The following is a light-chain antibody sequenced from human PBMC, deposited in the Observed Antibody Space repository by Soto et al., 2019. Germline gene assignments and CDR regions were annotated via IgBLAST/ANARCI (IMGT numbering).Light chain of an antibody. CDR3: SSYTTSTTLV. CDR1: SSDVAAYNY. V-gene: IGLV2-14*01. J-gene: IGLJ1*01. CDR2: EVS. Sequence: QSVLTQPASVSGSPGQSITISCTGTSSDVAAYNYVSWYQHHPGKAPKLIIFEVSDRPSGVSSRFSGSKSGSTASLTISGLQAEDEADYYCSSYTTSTTLVFGTGTKLTVL.